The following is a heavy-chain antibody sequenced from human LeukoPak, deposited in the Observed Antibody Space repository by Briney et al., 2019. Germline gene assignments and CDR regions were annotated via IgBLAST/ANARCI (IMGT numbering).Heavy chain of an antibody. D-gene: IGHD3-10*01. CDR2: IYYSGST. V-gene: IGHV4-59*08. CDR3: ARSEYNWFDP. Sequence: PSETLSLTCTVSGGSISSYYWSWIRQPPGKGLEWIGYIYYSGSTNYNPSLKSRVTISVDTSKNQFSLKLSSVTAADSAVYYCARSEYNWFDPWGQGTLVTVSS. CDR1: GGSISSYY. J-gene: IGHJ5*02.